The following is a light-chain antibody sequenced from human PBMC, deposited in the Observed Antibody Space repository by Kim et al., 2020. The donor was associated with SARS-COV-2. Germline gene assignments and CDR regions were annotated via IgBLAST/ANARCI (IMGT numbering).Light chain of an antibody. CDR2: DAS. Sequence: DIQMTQSPSSLSASVRDRVTITCQASQDINNNLNWYQQKPGKAPNLLISDASTLETGVPSRFSASGSGTDFTFTISSLQPEDIAIYYCQQYDSLPPTFGQGTKLEIK. CDR1: QDINNN. CDR3: QQYDSLPPT. V-gene: IGKV1-33*01. J-gene: IGKJ2*01.